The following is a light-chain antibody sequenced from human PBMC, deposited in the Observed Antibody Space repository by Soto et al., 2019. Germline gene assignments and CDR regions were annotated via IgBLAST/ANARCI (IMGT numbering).Light chain of an antibody. CDR2: DAS. J-gene: IGKJ5*01. CDR1: HDVSVS. Sequence: EIVLTQSPDTLSLSPGEGATLSCRASHDVSVSLVWYRQRPGQSPRLLIHDASNRATGISARFSGSGSGTHFTLTISRLEPGDFAVYYCQHFGGTTFTFGQGTRLEIK. V-gene: IGKV3-11*01. CDR3: QHFGGTTFT.